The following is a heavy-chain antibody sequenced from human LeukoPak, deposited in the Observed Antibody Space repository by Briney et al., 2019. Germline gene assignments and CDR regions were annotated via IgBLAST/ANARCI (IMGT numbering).Heavy chain of an antibody. V-gene: IGHV4-39*01. CDR3: ARRRRFGELWEGHFDY. D-gene: IGHD3-10*01. J-gene: IGHJ4*02. Sequence: SETLSLTCTVSGGSISSSIYYWGWIRQPPGKGLEWIGSMSYSGSTYYNPSLKSRVTISVDTSKNQFSLKLSSVTAADTAVYYCARRRRFGELWEGHFDYWGQGTLVTVSS. CDR1: GGSISSSIYY. CDR2: MSYSGST.